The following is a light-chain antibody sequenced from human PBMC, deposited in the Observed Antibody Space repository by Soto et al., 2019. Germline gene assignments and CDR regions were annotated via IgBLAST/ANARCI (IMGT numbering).Light chain of an antibody. CDR2: KAS. J-gene: IGKJ1*01. CDR1: QPISRW. CDR3: QHYKSYSEA. V-gene: IGKV1-5*03. Sequence: DIQMTQSPSTLSGSVGDRVTITCRASQPISRWLAWYQQKPGKAPKLLIYKASTLKSGVPSRFRGSGAGTEFTLTLSSLQPYDFATYYGQHYKSYSEAFGQGDKVELK.